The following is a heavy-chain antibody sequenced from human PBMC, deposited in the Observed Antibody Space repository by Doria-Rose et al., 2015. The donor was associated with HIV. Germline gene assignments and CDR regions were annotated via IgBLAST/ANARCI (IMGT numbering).Heavy chain of an antibody. J-gene: IGHJ4*02. CDR2: NFSDDER. D-gene: IGHD6-13*01. CDR3: ARIKSSRWYHKYYFDF. V-gene: IGHV2-26*01. Sequence: QESGPVLVKPTETLTPTCTVSGVSLSSPGMGVSWTRQPPGKALEWLANNFSDDERYYKTSLKSRLTISRGTSKSQVVLTMTDMDPVDTATYYCARIKSSRWYHKYYFDFWGQGTLVIVSA. CDR1: GVSLSSPGMG.